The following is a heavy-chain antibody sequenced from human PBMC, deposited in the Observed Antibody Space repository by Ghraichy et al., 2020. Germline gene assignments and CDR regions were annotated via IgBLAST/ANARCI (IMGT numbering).Heavy chain of an antibody. CDR2: IYWNDDK. D-gene: IGHD3-9*01. Sequence: SGPTLVKPTQTLTLTCTFSGFSLSTSGVGVGWIRQPPGKALEWLALIYWNDDKRYSPSLKSRLTITKDTSKNQVVLTMNNMDPVDTATYYCAHIIQVGLRYFDWSDAFDIWGQGTMVTVSS. V-gene: IGHV2-5*01. CDR3: AHIIQVGLRYFDWSDAFDI. CDR1: GFSLSTSGVG. J-gene: IGHJ3*02.